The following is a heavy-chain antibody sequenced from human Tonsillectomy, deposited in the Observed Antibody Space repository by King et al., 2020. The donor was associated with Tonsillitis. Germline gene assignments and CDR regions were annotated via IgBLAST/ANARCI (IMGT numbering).Heavy chain of an antibody. CDR3: ARGSSEDAPEEVVIVAAAVSRDLGHFYGMDV. D-gene: IGHD2/OR15-2a*01. CDR1: GFTISSYG. CDR2: ISYDGSNT. J-gene: IGHJ6*02. Sequence: VQSGRSLRLSCAASGFTISSYGMHWVRQAPGKGLEWVALISYDGSNTYYADSVKGRFTNSRDNAKNTLYLQMKSLRVEDTAVYYCARGSSEDAPEEVVIVAAAVSRDLGHFYGMDVWGQGTTVTVSS. V-gene: IGHV3-30*03.